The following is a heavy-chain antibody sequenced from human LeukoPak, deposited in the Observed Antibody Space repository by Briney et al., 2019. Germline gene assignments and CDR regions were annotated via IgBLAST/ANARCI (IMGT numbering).Heavy chain of an antibody. CDR3: AKGRSKRTLTTCNNY. J-gene: IGHJ4*01. D-gene: IGHD2/OR15-2a*01. CDR1: GYTFTGYY. Sequence: ASVKVSFKASGYTFTGYYMHCVRQSPGQGPEWIAWINPNSGYTSYAQNFQRRVTITRDTSISPAYLELSKLRSDDTVVYYCAKGRSKRTLTTCNNYWSYGTLVIVSA. V-gene: IGHV1-2*02. CDR2: INPNSGYT.